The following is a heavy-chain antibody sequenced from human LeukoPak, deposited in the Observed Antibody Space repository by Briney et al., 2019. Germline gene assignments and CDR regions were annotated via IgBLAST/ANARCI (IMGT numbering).Heavy chain of an antibody. D-gene: IGHD3-3*01. CDR3: AKERDSYYDFWSGYSANDY. Sequence: PGGSLRLSCAASGFTFSSYAMSWVRQAPGKGLEWVSAISGSGGSTYYADSVKGRFTISRDNTKNTLYLQMNSLRADDTAVYYCAKERDSYYDFWSGYSANDYWGQGTLVTVSS. V-gene: IGHV3-23*01. CDR2: ISGSGGST. J-gene: IGHJ4*02. CDR1: GFTFSSYA.